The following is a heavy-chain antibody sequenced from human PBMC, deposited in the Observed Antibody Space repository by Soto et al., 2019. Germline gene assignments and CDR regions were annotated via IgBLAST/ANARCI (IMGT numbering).Heavy chain of an antibody. CDR3: AKDGTDTAMVTSLVY. D-gene: IGHD5-18*01. J-gene: IGHJ4*02. V-gene: IGHV3-43*01. CDR1: GFTFDDYT. Sequence: GGSLRLSCAASGFTFDDYTMHWVRQAPGKGLEWVSLISWDGGSTYYADSVKGRFTISRDNSKNSLYLQMNSLRTEDTALYYCAKDGTDTAMVTSLVYWGQGTLVTVSS. CDR2: ISWDGGST.